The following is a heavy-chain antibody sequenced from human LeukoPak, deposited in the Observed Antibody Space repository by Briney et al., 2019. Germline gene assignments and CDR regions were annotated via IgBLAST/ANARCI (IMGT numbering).Heavy chain of an antibody. J-gene: IGHJ3*02. CDR3: ASSTGYCSSTSCHAFDM. Sequence: SETLSLTCAVYGVSFSGYYWSWIRQPPGKGLEWIGEINHSGSTNYNPSLKSRVTISVDTSKNQFSLKLSSVTAADTAVYYCASSTGYCSSTSCHAFDMWGQRTMVTVS. CDR1: GVSFSGYY. CDR2: INHSGST. D-gene: IGHD2-2*01. V-gene: IGHV4-34*01.